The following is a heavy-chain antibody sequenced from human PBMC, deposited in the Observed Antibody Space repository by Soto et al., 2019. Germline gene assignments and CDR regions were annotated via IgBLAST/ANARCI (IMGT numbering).Heavy chain of an antibody. CDR2: ISYDGSNK. CDR3: AKDDGFWSGYLPYYYYGMDV. J-gene: IGHJ6*02. CDR1: GFTFSSYG. Sequence: GGSLRLSCAASGFTFSSYGMHWFRQAPCKWLEWVSVISYDGSNKYYADSVKGRFTISRDNSKNTLYLQMNSLRAEDTAVYYCAKDDGFWSGYLPYYYYGMDVWGQGTTVTVSS. V-gene: IGHV3-30*18. D-gene: IGHD3-3*01.